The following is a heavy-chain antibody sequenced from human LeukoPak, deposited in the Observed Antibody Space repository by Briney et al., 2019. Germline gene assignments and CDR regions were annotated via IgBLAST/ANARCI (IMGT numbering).Heavy chain of an antibody. CDR3: ARDPGGYGDYAAFDI. CDR2: IYYSGST. J-gene: IGHJ3*02. Sequence: SETLSLTCTVSGGSISSYYWSWIRQPPGKGLGWIGYIYYSGSTNYNPSLKSRVTISVDTSKNQFSLKLSSVTAADTAVYYCARDPGGYGDYAAFDIWGQGTMVTVSS. CDR1: GGSISSYY. D-gene: IGHD4-17*01. V-gene: IGHV4-59*01.